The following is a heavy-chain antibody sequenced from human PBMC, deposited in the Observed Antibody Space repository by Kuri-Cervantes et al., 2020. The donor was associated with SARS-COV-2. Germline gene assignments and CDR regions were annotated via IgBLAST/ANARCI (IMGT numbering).Heavy chain of an antibody. CDR3: ARFSGDFRNMDV. CDR1: GYTFTSYG. D-gene: IGHD3-10*01. J-gene: IGHJ6*02. V-gene: IGHV1-18*01. CDR2: ISAYNGNT. Sequence: ASVKVSCKASGYTFTSYGISWVRQAPGQGLEWMGWISAYNGNTNYAQKLQGRVTMTIDTSTSTAYTELRSLRSDDTAVYYCARFSGDFRNMDVWGQGTTVTVSS.